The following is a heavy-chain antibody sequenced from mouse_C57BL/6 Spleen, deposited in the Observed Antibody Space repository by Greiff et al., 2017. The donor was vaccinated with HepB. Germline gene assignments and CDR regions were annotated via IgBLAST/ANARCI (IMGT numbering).Heavy chain of an antibody. D-gene: IGHD1-1*01. CDR1: GFSLTSYG. Sequence: VQLKESGPGLVQPSQSLSITCTVSGFSLTSYGVHWVRQPPGKGLEWLGVIWSGGSTDYNAAFISRLSISKDNSKSQVFFKMNSLQADDTAIYYCARTLGVVASGAMDYWGQGTSVTVSS. CDR3: ARTLGVVASGAMDY. V-gene: IGHV2-4*01. CDR2: IWSGGST. J-gene: IGHJ4*01.